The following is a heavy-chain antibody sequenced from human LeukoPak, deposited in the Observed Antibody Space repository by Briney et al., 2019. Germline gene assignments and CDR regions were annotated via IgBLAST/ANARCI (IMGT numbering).Heavy chain of an antibody. CDR3: ARDYDYGFDY. D-gene: IGHD4-17*01. CDR1: GFTFSSYS. V-gene: IGHV3-48*02. J-gene: IGHJ4*02. Sequence: PGGSLRLSCAASGFTFSSYSMNWVHQAPGKGLEWVSYITGSSSNIYYADSVKGRFTISRDNARNSLYLQMNSLRDEDTAVYYCARDYDYGFDYWGQGSLVTVSS. CDR2: ITGSSSNI.